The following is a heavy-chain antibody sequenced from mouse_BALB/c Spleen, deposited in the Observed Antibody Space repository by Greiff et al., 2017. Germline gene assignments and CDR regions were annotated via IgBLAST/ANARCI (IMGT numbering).Heavy chain of an antibody. Sequence: EVNVVESGGGLVQPKGSLKLSCAASGFTFNTYAMNWVRQAPGKGLEWVARIRSKSNNYATYYADSVKDRFTISRDDSQSMLYLQMNNLKTEDTAMYYCVRHDYDYAMDYWGQGTSVTVSS. CDR1: GFTFNTYA. CDR3: VRHDYDYAMDY. J-gene: IGHJ4*01. D-gene: IGHD2-4*01. CDR2: IRSKSNNYAT. V-gene: IGHV10-1*02.